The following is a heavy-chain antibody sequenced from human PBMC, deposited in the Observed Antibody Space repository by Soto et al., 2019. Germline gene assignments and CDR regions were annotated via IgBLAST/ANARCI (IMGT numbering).Heavy chain of an antibody. V-gene: IGHV4-39*01. Sequence: QLHLRESGPGLVKPSETLSLTCTVSGGSITSSSYYWGWIRQPPGKGLEWIGSIYYSGSTYYNPSLTSRVTISVDTSKNQSSLKLSSVTAADTAVYYCATQEVGGSYVYTFDPWGQGTLVTVSS. J-gene: IGHJ5*02. CDR1: GGSITSSSYY. CDR2: IYYSGST. CDR3: ATQEVGGSYVYTFDP. D-gene: IGHD1-26*01.